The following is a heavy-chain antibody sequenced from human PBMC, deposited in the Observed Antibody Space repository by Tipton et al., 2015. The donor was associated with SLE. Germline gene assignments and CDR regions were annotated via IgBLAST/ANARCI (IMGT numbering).Heavy chain of an antibody. D-gene: IGHD1-26*01. Sequence: QVQLVQSGAEVKKPGASVKVSCKASGYTFSDYNINWVRQAPGQGLGWMGWMNPTNANTGSTHKFQGRVTLTMDTSTSTAYMELNNLRSEDTAVYYCARAKWEPDYWGQGTLVSVSS. CDR3: ARAKWEPDY. CDR2: MNPTNANT. V-gene: IGHV1-8*01. CDR1: GYTFSDYN. J-gene: IGHJ4*02.